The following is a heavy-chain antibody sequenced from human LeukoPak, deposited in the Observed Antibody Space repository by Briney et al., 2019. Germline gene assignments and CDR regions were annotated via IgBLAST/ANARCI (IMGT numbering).Heavy chain of an antibody. CDR2: MSYDGSNT. V-gene: IGHV3-30-3*01. J-gene: IGHJ4*02. D-gene: IGHD4-23*01. CDR3: ARGTTVVTPRNFDY. Sequence: GRSLRLSCAASGFTFSSYAMHWVRQAPGKGLQWVAVMSYDGSNTYYADSVKGRFTISRDDSKNTLYLQMNSLRGEDTAVYFCARGTTVVTPRNFDYWGQGTLVTVSS. CDR1: GFTFSSYA.